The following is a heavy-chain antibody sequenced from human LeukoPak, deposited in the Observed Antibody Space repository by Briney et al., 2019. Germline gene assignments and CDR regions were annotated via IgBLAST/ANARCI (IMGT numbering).Heavy chain of an antibody. J-gene: IGHJ4*02. D-gene: IGHD3-22*01. CDR3: AAAYRYFYDRGGYFDY. CDR2: IGIGSGNT. Sequence: GTSVKVSCKASGFTFTTSAMQWVRQARGQRLEWIGWIGIGSGNTNYAQKFQERVTITRDMSTSTAYMELSSLRSEDTAVYYCAAAYRYFYDRGGYFDYWGQGTLVTVSS. CDR1: GFTFTTSA. V-gene: IGHV1-58*02.